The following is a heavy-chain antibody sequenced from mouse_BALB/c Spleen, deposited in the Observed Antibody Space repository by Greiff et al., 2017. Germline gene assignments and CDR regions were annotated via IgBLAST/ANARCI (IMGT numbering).Heavy chain of an antibody. CDR1: GYTFTSYT. D-gene: IGHD2-10*02. V-gene: IGHV1-4*01. J-gene: IGHJ4*01. CDR3: ARAYGNYGYAMDY. CDR2: INPSSGYT. Sequence: VKVVESGAELARPGASVKMSCKASGYTFTSYTMHWVKQRPGQGLEWIGYINPSSGYTNYNQKFKDKATLTADKSSSTAYMQLSSLTSEDSAVYYCARAYGNYGYAMDYWGQGTSVTVSS.